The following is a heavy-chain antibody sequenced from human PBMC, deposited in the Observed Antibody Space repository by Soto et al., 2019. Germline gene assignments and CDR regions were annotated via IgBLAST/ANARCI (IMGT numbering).Heavy chain of an antibody. CDR3: ALSSMSNYYGMDV. V-gene: IGHV1-46*01. J-gene: IGHJ6*02. CDR2: INPSGGST. Sequence: ASVKVSCKASGYTFTSYYMHWVRQAPGQGLEWMGIINPSGGSTSYAQKFQGRVTMTRDTSTSTVYMELSSLRSEDTAVYYCALSSMSNYYGMDVWGQGTTVNVSS. CDR1: GYTFTSYY.